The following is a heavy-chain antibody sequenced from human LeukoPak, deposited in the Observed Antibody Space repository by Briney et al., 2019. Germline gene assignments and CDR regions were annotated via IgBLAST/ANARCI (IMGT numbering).Heavy chain of an antibody. J-gene: IGHJ3*02. Sequence: PGGSLRLSCAASGFTFSSSGTHWVPPAPGKGLEGGAFIRYAGSSNYYADSVNGRFTISRDNSKNTLYLQMNSLRPEDTAVYYCASERDYGDSNAFDMWGQGTMVTVSS. CDR1: GFTFSSSG. D-gene: IGHD4-17*01. V-gene: IGHV3-30*02. CDR2: IRYAGSSN. CDR3: ASERDYGDSNAFDM.